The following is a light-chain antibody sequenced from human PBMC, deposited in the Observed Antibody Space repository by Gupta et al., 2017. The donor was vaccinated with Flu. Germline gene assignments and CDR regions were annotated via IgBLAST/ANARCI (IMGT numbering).Light chain of an antibody. J-gene: IGKJ4*01. CDR1: QEISNY. CDR2: DES. Sequence: DIQMIQSPSSLSASVGDRVSITCQASQEISNYVNWYQQKPGKAPKLLIYDESNLETGVPSRFSGSGSGTDFTFTISSLQPEDIATYYCQQYDNLPLTFGGGTKVEIK. V-gene: IGKV1-33*01. CDR3: QQYDNLPLT.